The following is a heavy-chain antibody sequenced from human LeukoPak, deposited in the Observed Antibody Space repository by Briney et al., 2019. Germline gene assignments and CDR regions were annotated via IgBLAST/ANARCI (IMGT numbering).Heavy chain of an antibody. D-gene: IGHD3-3*01. Sequence: GGSLRLSCAASGFTVSSNYMSWVRQAPGKGLEWVSVIYSGGSTYYADSVKGRSTISRDNSKNTLYLQMNSLRAEDTAVYYCAIRGRYYDFWSGIVDYWGQGTLVTVSS. J-gene: IGHJ4*02. V-gene: IGHV3-66*02. CDR2: IYSGGST. CDR3: AIRGRYYDFWSGIVDY. CDR1: GFTVSSNY.